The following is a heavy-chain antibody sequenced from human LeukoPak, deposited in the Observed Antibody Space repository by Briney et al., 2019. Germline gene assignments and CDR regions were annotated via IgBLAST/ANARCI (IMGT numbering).Heavy chain of an antibody. J-gene: IGHJ2*01. CDR2: ISSSSSYI. Sequence: PGGSLRLSCAASGFTFSSYSMNWVRQAPGKGLEWVSSISSSSSYIYYADSVKGRFTISRDNSKNTLYLQMNSLRAEDTAVYYCARGAYCGGDCYAWWYFDLWGRGTLVTVSS. CDR3: ARGAYCGGDCYAWWYFDL. D-gene: IGHD2-21*02. CDR1: GFTFSSYS. V-gene: IGHV3-21*04.